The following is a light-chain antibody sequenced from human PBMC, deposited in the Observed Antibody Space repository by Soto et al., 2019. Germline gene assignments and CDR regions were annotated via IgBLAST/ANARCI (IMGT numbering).Light chain of an antibody. J-gene: IGKJ1*01. Sequence: DIQMTQSPSTLSASVGDRVTITCRASQSIDTWLAWYQQKPGVVPKVLIYKVSNLQRGVPSRFSGSGSGTEFTLTISGLQPDDFATYYCQHYKFFPWTFGQGTRGEIK. CDR1: QSIDTW. CDR3: QHYKFFPWT. V-gene: IGKV1-5*03. CDR2: KVS.